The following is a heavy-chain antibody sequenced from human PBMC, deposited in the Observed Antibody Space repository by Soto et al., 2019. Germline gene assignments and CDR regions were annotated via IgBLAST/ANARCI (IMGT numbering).Heavy chain of an antibody. J-gene: IGHJ3*02. D-gene: IGHD5-12*01. V-gene: IGHV1-46*03. CDR3: ATDYSAYQRQNIFDI. CDR2: INPSGASA. Sequence: QVQLVQSGAEVKKPGASVKLSCKASGNTFNTYYIHWLRQAPGQGLQWMGVINPSGASASYAQKFQGRFTVTRDTSTSTVYMELSSLRSEDTALYYCATDYSAYQRQNIFDIWGQGTLVTVSS. CDR1: GNTFNTYY.